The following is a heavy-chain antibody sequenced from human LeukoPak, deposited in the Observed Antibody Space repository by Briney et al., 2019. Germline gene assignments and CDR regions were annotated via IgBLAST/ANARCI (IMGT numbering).Heavy chain of an antibody. V-gene: IGHV3-21*01. D-gene: IGHD4-23*01. CDR1: GFTFSTYN. CDR3: ASYGGNAYFEY. Sequence: GGPLRLSCAASGFTFSTYNMNWVRQAPGKGLEWVSSITSSGSYIYYADSVKGRFTISRDNAKKSLYLQMSSLRVDDTAVYYCASYGGNAYFEYWGQGTLVTVSS. J-gene: IGHJ4*02. CDR2: ITSSGSYI.